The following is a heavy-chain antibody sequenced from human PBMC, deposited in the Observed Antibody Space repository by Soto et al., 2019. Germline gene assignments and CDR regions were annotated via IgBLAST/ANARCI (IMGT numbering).Heavy chain of an antibody. CDR1: GDTFNSYA. Sequence: SVKVSCKASGDTFNSYAISWVRQAPGQGLEWMGGIIPIFAIANYAQKFQGRLTITADESTSTAYMELSSLRSEDTAVYYCARPYSSSWPPYYFYGMDVWGQGTTVTVSS. CDR3: ARPYSSSWPPYYFYGMDV. V-gene: IGHV1-69*13. D-gene: IGHD6-13*01. CDR2: IIPIFAIA. J-gene: IGHJ6*02.